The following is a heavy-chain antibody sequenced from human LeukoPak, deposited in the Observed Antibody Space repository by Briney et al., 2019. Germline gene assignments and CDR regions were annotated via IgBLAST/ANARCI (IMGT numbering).Heavy chain of an antibody. CDR1: GYTFTGYY. V-gene: IGHV1-8*02. J-gene: IGHJ4*02. Sequence: ASVKVSCKASGYTFTGYYMHWVRQATGQGLEWMGWMNPDSSNTGYAQKFQGRITMTRNTSISTAYMELSSLRSEDTAVYYCARGPQKAYDIVSGSYRYHFDYWGQGTLVTVSS. CDR2: MNPDSSNT. D-gene: IGHD3-16*02. CDR3: ARGPQKAYDIVSGSYRYHFDY.